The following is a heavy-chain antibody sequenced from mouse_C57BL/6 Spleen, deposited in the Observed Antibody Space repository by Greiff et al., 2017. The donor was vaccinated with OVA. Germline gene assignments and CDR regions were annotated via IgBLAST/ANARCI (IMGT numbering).Heavy chain of an antibody. CDR3: ARGVYYDYDGFAY. V-gene: IGHV1-85*01. CDR1: GYTFTSYD. D-gene: IGHD2-4*01. CDR2: IYPRDGST. Sequence: QVQLQQSGPELVKPGASVKLSCKASGYTFTSYDINWVKQRPGQGLEWIGWIYPRDGSTKYNEKFKGKGTLTADTSSNTAYMELHSLTSEDSAVYFCARGVYYDYDGFAYWGQGTLVTVSA. J-gene: IGHJ3*01.